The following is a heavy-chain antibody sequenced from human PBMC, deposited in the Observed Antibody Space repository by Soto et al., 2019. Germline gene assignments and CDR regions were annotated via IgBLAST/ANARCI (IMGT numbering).Heavy chain of an antibody. V-gene: IGHV3-23*01. CDR2: ISGSGGST. CDR1: GFTFSSYA. Sequence: GGSLRLSCAASGFTFSSYAMSWVRQAPGKGLEWVSAISGSGGSTYYADSVKGRFTISRDNSKNTLYLQMNSLRAEDTAVYYCAKLHPSIRFSEWFHYYMDVWGKGTTVTVSS. J-gene: IGHJ6*03. CDR3: AKLHPSIRFSEWFHYYMDV. D-gene: IGHD3-3*01.